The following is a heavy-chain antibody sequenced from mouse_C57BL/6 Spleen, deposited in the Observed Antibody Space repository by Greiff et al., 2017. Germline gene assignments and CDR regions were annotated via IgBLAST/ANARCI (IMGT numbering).Heavy chain of an antibody. Sequence: EVMLVESGGGLVQPKGSLKLSCAASGFTFNTYAMHWVRQAPGKGLEWVARIRSKSSNYATYYADSVKDRFTISRDDSQSMLYLQMNNLKTEDTAMYYCVRDSHSLYGNYGYFDVWGTGTTVTVSS. V-gene: IGHV10-3*01. CDR3: VRDSHSLYGNYGYFDV. J-gene: IGHJ1*03. D-gene: IGHD2-1*01. CDR1: GFTFNTYA. CDR2: IRSKSSNYAT.